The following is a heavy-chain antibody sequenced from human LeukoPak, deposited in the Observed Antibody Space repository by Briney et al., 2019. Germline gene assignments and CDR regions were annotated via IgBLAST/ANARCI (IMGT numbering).Heavy chain of an antibody. Sequence: GGSLRLSCAASGFTFSSYAMSWVRQAPGKGLEWVSAISGSGGSTYYADSVKGRFTISRDNSKNTLYLQMNSLRAEDTAVYYCAKARPRGVDYYDSSGYSPSDYWGQGTLVTVSS. CDR1: GFTFSSYA. V-gene: IGHV3-23*01. J-gene: IGHJ4*02. CDR2: ISGSGGST. CDR3: AKARPRGVDYYDSSGYSPSDY. D-gene: IGHD3-22*01.